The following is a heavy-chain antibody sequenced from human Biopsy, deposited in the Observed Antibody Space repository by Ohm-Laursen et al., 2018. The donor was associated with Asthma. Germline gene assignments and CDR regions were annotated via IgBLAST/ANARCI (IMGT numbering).Heavy chain of an antibody. CDR1: GDTFRTSA. D-gene: IGHD4-17*01. J-gene: IGHJ4*02. CDR2: VIPLLDTG. CDR3: ASDFPKDYVRYNFQF. Sequence: SVKVSCKTSGDTFRTSAFSWVRQAPGQGLERMGGVIPLLDTGDYAQKFQGRVTITADESTSTCYMELSSLSSDDTAVYYCASDFPKDYVRYNFQFWGQGTLVTVSS. V-gene: IGHV1-69*13.